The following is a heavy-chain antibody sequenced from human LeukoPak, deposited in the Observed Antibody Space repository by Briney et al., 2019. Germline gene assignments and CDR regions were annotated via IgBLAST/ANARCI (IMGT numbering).Heavy chain of an antibody. CDR1: GFAFSSYS. J-gene: IGHJ4*02. D-gene: IGHD6-13*01. CDR3: ARDSIAAAQGPNDY. V-gene: IGHV3-21*01. Sequence: GGSLRLSCATSGFAFSSYSMHWVRQAPGKGLEWVSSISSSSSYIYYADSVKGRFTISRDNAKNSLYLQMNSLRAEDTAVYYCARDSIAAAQGPNDYWGQGTLVTVSS. CDR2: ISSSSSYI.